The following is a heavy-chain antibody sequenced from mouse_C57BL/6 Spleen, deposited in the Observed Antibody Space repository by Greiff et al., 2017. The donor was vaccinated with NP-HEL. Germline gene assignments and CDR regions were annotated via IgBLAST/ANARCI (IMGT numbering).Heavy chain of an antibody. D-gene: IGHD2-3*01. CDR1: GYTFTSYW. J-gene: IGHJ3*01. V-gene: IGHV1-69*01. Sequence: QVQLQQPGAELVMPGASVKLSCKASGYTFTSYWMHWVKQRPGQGLEWIGEIDPSDSYTNYNQKFKGKSTLTVDKSSSTAYMQLSSLTSEDSAVYYCARGVDDGYYRFAYWGQGTLVTVSA. CDR3: ARGVDDGYYRFAY. CDR2: IDPSDSYT.